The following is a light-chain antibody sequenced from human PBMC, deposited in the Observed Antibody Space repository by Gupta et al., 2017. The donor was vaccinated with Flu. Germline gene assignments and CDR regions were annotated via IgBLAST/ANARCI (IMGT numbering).Light chain of an antibody. V-gene: IGKV1-33*01. CDR3: QQYDNLLSLT. J-gene: IGKJ4*01. CDR2: DAS. Sequence: DIQMTQSPSSLSASVGDRVTITCQASQDISNYLNWYQQKPGKAPKLLSYDASNLETGVPSRFRGRGSGTDFTFTISSLQPEDIATYYCQQYDNLLSLTFGGGTKVEIK. CDR1: QDISNY.